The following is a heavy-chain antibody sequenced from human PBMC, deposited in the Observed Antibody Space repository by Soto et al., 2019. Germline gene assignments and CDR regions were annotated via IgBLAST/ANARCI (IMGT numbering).Heavy chain of an antibody. J-gene: IGHJ5*02. CDR2: IYYTGNT. V-gene: IGHV4-39*02. D-gene: IGHD3-10*01. Sequence: SETLSLTCTVSGGSISNSNYYWGWIRQPPGKGLEWIGSIYYTGNTYYNPSLKSRVTISVDTSKNQFSLKLSSVTAADTAVYYCARDGSGSYYRDWFDPWGQGTLVTVSS. CDR3: ARDGSGSYYRDWFDP. CDR1: GGSISNSNYY.